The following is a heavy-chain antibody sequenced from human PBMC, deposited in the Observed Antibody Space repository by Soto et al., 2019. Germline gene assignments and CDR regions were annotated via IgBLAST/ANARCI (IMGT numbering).Heavy chain of an antibody. Sequence: SETLSLTCTVSGGSISGYYWSWIRQPPGRGLECIGNVYYSGSTIDNPSLKNRVTMSVDTSKNQFSLKLSSVTAADTAVYYCARGSGSTFDYWGQGTLVTVSS. CDR2: VYYSGST. V-gene: IGHV4-59*01. CDR3: ARGSGSTFDY. CDR1: GGSISGYY. D-gene: IGHD3-10*01. J-gene: IGHJ4*02.